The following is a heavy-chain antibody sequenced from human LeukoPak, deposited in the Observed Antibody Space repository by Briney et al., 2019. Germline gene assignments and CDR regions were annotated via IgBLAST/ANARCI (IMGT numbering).Heavy chain of an antibody. Sequence: SETLSLTCTVSGGSISSSSYYWGWIRQPPGKGLEWIGSICYSGSTYYNPSLKSRVTISVDTSKNQFSLNLSSVTAADTAVYYCAREERYYDFWRGLGDWGQGTLVTVSS. CDR1: GGSISSSSYY. D-gene: IGHD3-3*01. J-gene: IGHJ4*02. V-gene: IGHV4-39*07. CDR3: AREERYYDFWRGLGD. CDR2: ICYSGST.